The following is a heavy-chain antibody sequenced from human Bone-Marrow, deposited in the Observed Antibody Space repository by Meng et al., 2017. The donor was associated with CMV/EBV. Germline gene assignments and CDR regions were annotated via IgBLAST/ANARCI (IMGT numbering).Heavy chain of an antibody. D-gene: IGHD1-7*01. CDR1: GFTFSSYS. V-gene: IGHV3-48*04. CDR2: ISSSSSTI. Sequence: GGSLRLSCAASGFTFSSYSMNWVRQAPGKGLEWVSYISSSSSTIYYADSVKGRFTISRDNAKNPLFLQMNSLRAEDTAVYYCARDLGGYWNYEWVWCDPWGRGTLVTVSS. J-gene: IGHJ5*02. CDR3: ARDLGGYWNYEWVWCDP.